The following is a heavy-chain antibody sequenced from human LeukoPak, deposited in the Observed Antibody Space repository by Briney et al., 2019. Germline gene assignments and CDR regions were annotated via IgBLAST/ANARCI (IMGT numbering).Heavy chain of an antibody. CDR3: AKDTPQDYYDSSGSFDY. CDR2: IRYDGSNK. D-gene: IGHD3-22*01. CDR1: GFTFSSYA. Sequence: PGGSLRLSCTASGFTFSSYAMSWVRQAPGKGLEWVAFIRYDGSNKYYADSVKGRFTISRDNSKNTLYLQMNSLRAEDTAVYYCAKDTPQDYYDSSGSFDYWGQGTLVTVSS. V-gene: IGHV3-30*02. J-gene: IGHJ4*02.